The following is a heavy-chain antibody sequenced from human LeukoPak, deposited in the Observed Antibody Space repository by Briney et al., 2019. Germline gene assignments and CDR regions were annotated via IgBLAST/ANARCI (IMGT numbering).Heavy chain of an antibody. J-gene: IGHJ3*02. Sequence: ASVKVSCKASGYTFTGYYMHWVRQSPGQGLEWMGWINPNSGGTNYAQKFQGRVAMTRDTSISTAYMELSRLRSDDTAVYYCARGSNDILTGSITQRGAFDIWGQGTMVTVSS. V-gene: IGHV1-2*02. CDR3: ARGSNDILTGSITQRGAFDI. CDR1: GYTFTGYY. CDR2: INPNSGGT. D-gene: IGHD3-9*01.